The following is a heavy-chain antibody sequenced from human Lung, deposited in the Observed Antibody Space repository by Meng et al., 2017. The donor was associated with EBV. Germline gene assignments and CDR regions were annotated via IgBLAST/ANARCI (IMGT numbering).Heavy chain of an antibody. Sequence: QVQLEETGPGLVKPSETLALTCTVSGDSISSSSWTWIRQSPGKGLEWIGYTSYSGRTNYNSSLKSRVTISVDTSKNQFSLKLSSVTAADTAVYYCAKVTTFYYGSGTYYFDHWGQGALVTVSS. CDR3: AKVTTFYYGSGTYYFDH. CDR1: GDSISSSS. J-gene: IGHJ4*02. CDR2: TSYSGRT. V-gene: IGHV4-59*01. D-gene: IGHD3-10*01.